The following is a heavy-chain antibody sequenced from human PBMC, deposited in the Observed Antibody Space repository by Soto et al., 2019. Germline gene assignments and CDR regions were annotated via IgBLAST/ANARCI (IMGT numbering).Heavy chain of an antibody. V-gene: IGHV3-7*01. CDR1: GFIFSDCW. J-gene: IGHJ3*01. Sequence: GGSLILSCTASGFIFSDCWMNWVRQAPGKGLEWVANIRDGGSAKYYADSVKGRFTISRDNAQNSLYLQMNSLRAEDTAVYYCAKTYSSGRGAFDVWGQGTMVTVSS. CDR3: AKTYSSGRGAFDV. CDR2: IRDGGSAK. D-gene: IGHD6-19*01.